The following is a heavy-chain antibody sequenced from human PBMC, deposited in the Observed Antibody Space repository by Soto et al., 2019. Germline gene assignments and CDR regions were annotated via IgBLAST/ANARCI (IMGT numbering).Heavy chain of an antibody. J-gene: IGHJ5*02. CDR3: ARGVGSGSYYNQYNWFDP. V-gene: IGHV1-18*01. Sequence: GASVKVSCKASGYTFTNYGISWVRQAPGQGLEWMGWINVYNGNTKYAQKVQGRVTMTTDTSTSTAYMELRSLRSDDTAVYYCARGVGSGSYYNQYNWFDPWGQGTLVTVLL. CDR1: GYTFTNYG. CDR2: INVYNGNT. D-gene: IGHD3-10*01.